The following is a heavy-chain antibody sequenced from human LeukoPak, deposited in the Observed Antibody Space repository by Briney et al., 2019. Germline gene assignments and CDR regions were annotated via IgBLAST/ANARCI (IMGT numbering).Heavy chain of an antibody. CDR2: IYFTGST. Sequence: SETLSLTCTVSGGSMSSGDYYWSWIRQPPGKGLEWLGYIYFTGSTYYNPSLKSRFTISADTSKNQFSLRLVSVTAADTAVYYCARDSGDTSGYYSSWRLDYWGQGTLVTVSS. V-gene: IGHV4-30-4*01. D-gene: IGHD3-22*01. CDR1: GGSMSSGDYY. CDR3: ARDSGDTSGYYSSWRLDY. J-gene: IGHJ4*02.